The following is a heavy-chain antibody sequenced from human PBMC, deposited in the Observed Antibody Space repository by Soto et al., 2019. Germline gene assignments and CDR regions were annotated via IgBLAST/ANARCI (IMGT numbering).Heavy chain of an antibody. CDR1: GGSFIGYY. J-gene: IGHJ4*02. CDR2: INHSGST. Sequence: SETLSLTCAVYGGSFIGYYWSWIRQPPGKGLEWIGEINHSGSTNYNPSLKSRVTISVDTSKNQFSLKLSSVTAADTAVYYCARGLIVVVPAAIHFDYWGQGTLVTVSS. V-gene: IGHV4-34*01. CDR3: ARGLIVVVPAAIHFDY. D-gene: IGHD2-2*02.